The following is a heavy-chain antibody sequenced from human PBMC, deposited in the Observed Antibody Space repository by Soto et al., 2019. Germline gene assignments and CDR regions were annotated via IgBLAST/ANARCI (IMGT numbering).Heavy chain of an antibody. CDR1: GFAFSNYA. J-gene: IGHJ4*02. CDR2: ISTSIDAT. Sequence: GGSLRLSCAASGFAFSNYAMHWVRQAPGKGLEWVSSISTSIDATYYADSVKGRFTISRDDSKNTLYLQMNSLRAEDPAVYYCAKDRTVAARNFDYWGQGTQVTVSS. V-gene: IGHV3-23*01. D-gene: IGHD6-6*01. CDR3: AKDRTVAARNFDY.